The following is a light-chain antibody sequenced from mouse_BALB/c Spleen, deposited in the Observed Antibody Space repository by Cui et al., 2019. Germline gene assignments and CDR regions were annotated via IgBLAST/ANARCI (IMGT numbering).Light chain of an antibody. CDR1: SSVSY. V-gene: IGKV4-80*01. CDR2: STS. CDR3: HQWSSYPWT. J-gene: IGKJ1*01. Sequence: QIVLTQSPAIMSASLGEEITLTCSASSSVSYRHWYQQKSGTSPKLLIYSTSNLACGVPSRFSGSGSGTFYSLTISSVEAEDAADYYCHQWSSYPWTFGGGTKLEIK.